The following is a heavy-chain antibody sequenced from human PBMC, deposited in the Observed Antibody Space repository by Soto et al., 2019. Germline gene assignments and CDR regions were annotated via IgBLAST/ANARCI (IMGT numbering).Heavy chain of an antibody. J-gene: IGHJ6*01. CDR2: ISYDGSNK. Sequence: QVQLVESGGGVVQPGRSLRLSCVASGFTFSDYDMHWVRQAPGKGLEWVAVISYDGSNKYYADSVKGRFTISSDNSKNTLYVQMNSLRAEDTAVFYCARHHYGMDVWGQGTTVTVSS. CDR3: ARHHYGMDV. CDR1: GFTFSDYD. V-gene: IGHV3-30-3*01.